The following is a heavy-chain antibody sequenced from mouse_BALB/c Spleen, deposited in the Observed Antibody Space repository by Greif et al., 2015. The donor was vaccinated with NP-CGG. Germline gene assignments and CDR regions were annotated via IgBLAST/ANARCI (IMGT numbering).Heavy chain of an antibody. CDR1: SYTFTSYY. D-gene: IGHD1-1*01. J-gene: IGHJ4*01. Sequence: QVQLKESGAELVKPGASVKLSCKASSYTFTSYYMYWVKQRPGQGLEWIGEINPSNGGTNFNEKFKSKATLTVDKSSSTAYMQLSSLTSEDSAVYYCTRRGLRYGAMDYWGQGTSVTVSS. V-gene: IGHV1S81*02. CDR3: TRRGLRYGAMDY. CDR2: INPSNGGT.